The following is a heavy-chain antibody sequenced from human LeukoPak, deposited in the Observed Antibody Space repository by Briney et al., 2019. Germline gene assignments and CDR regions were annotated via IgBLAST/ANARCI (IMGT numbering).Heavy chain of an antibody. D-gene: IGHD6-25*01. J-gene: IGHJ4*02. CDR2: ISYDGSNK. V-gene: IGHV3-30*18. Sequence: GGSLRLSCAASGFTFSSYGMHWVRQAPGKGLEWVAVISYDGSNKYYADSVKGRFTISRDNSKNTLYLQMNSLRAKDTAVYYCAKDRAGEAATDYWGQGTLVTVSS. CDR1: GFTFSSYG. CDR3: AKDRAGEAATDY.